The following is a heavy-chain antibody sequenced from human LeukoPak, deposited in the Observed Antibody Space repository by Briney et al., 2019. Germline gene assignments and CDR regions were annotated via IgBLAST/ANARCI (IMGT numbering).Heavy chain of an antibody. D-gene: IGHD3-10*01. CDR2: FDPEDGET. V-gene: IGHV1-24*01. CDR1: GYTLTKLS. J-gene: IGHJ4*02. Sequence: ASVKVSCMVSGYTLTKLSMHWVRQAPGKGLEWRGGFDPEDGETIYAQKFQGRVTMTEDTSTETAYMELSSLRSEDSAVYYCGGGREYYGSGSPGYFDYWGQGTLVTVSS. CDR3: GGGREYYGSGSPGYFDY.